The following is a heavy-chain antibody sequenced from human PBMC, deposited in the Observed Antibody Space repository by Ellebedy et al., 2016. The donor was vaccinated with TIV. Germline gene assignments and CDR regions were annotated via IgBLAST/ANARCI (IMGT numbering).Heavy chain of an antibody. CDR3: ARGVGATISDYYYGMDV. CDR1: GFSFGTYS. Sequence: GGSLRLSCAASGFSFGTYSMNWVRQAPGKGLEWISYISSSSSTIYYADSVKGRFTISRDNAKNSLYLQMNSLRDEDTAVYYCARGVGATISDYYYGMDVWGQGTTVTVSS. CDR2: ISSSSSTI. J-gene: IGHJ6*02. V-gene: IGHV3-48*02. D-gene: IGHD1-26*01.